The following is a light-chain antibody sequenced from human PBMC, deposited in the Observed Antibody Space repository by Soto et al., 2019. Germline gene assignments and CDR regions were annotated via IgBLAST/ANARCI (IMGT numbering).Light chain of an antibody. V-gene: IGKV3-20*01. CDR2: GAS. Sequence: EIVLTQSPGTLSLSPGERATLSCRASQSVSSSYLAWYQQKPRQAPGLLIDGASSRTTGIPHGFSGSGSGTDSTLIITRLGPEDLEVNYGHRYGTSPRTFGQGTKVEIK. J-gene: IGKJ1*01. CDR3: HRYGTSPRT. CDR1: QSVSSSY.